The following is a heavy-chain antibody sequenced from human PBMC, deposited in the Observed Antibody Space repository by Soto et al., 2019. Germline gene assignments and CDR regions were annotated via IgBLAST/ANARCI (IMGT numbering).Heavy chain of an antibody. D-gene: IGHD2-21*02. CDR3: ATGRGRSSGWGQYYYYGMDV. V-gene: IGHV4-34*01. Sequence: SETLSLTCAVYGGSFSGYSWSWVRQSPGKGLEWIGEINHGGSTNYNPSLKSRVTISVDTSKNQFSLKLSSVTAADTAVYYCATGRGRSSGWGQYYYYGMDVWGQGTTVTVSS. J-gene: IGHJ6*02. CDR1: GGSFSGYS. CDR2: INHGGST.